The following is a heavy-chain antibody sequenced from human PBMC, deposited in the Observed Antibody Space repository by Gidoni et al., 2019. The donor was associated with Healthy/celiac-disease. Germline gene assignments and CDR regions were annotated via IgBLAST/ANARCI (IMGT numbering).Heavy chain of an antibody. V-gene: IGHV3-30-3*01. CDR3: ARAMASLFDY. J-gene: IGHJ4*02. CDR2: ISYDGSNK. D-gene: IGHD5-12*01. CDR1: GFTFSSYA. Sequence: QVQLVESGGGVVQPGRSLRLSWAASGFTFSSYAMHWVRQAPGKGLEWVAVISYDGSNKYYADSVKGRFTISRDNSKNTLYLQMNSLRAEDTAVYYCARAMASLFDYWGQGTLVTVSS.